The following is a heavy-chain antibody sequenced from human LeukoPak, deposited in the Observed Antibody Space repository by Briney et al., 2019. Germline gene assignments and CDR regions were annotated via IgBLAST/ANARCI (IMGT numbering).Heavy chain of an antibody. CDR3: ARELWFGDGDYFDY. V-gene: IGHV4-59*01. Sequence: PSETLSLTCTVSGGSISSYYWSWIRQPPGKGLEWIGYIYYSGSTNYNPSLKSRVTISVDTSKNQFSLKPSSVTAADTAVYYCARELWFGDGDYFDYWGQGTLVTVSS. D-gene: IGHD3-10*01. CDR2: IYYSGST. J-gene: IGHJ4*02. CDR1: GGSISSYY.